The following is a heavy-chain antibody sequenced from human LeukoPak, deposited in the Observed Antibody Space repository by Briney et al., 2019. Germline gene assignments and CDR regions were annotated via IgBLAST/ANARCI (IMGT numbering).Heavy chain of an antibody. CDR2: INHSGST. V-gene: IGHV4-34*01. D-gene: IGHD1-7*01. CDR3: ARGINWNYGQLDY. CDR1: GGSFSGYY. J-gene: IGHJ4*02. Sequence: PSETLSLTCAVYGGSFSGYYWSWIRQPPGKGLEWIGEINHSGSTNYNPSLKSRVTISVDTSKNQFSLKLSSVTAADTAVYYCARGINWNYGQLDYWGQGTLVTVSS.